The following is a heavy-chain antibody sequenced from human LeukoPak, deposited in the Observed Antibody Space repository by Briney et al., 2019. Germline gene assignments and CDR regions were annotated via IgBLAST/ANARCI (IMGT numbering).Heavy chain of an antibody. CDR3: AKTHNDYGDYYFDY. Sequence: AGGSLRLSCAASGFTFSSYAMSWVRQAPGKGLEWVSAISGSGGSTYYADSVKGRFTISRDNSKNTLYLQMNSLRAEDMAVYYCAKTHNDYGDYYFDYWGQGTLVTVSS. D-gene: IGHD4-17*01. CDR1: GFTFSSYA. J-gene: IGHJ4*02. CDR2: ISGSGGST. V-gene: IGHV3-23*01.